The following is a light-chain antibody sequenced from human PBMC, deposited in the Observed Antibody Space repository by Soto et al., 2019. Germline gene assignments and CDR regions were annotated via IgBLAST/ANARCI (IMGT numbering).Light chain of an antibody. J-gene: IGKJ2*01. CDR3: QQYYSTPYT. CDR2: WAS. V-gene: IGKV4-1*01. Sequence: DIVMTQSPDSLAVSLGERATINCKSSQSVLYSSNNKNYLAWYQQKPGQPPKLLVYWASTRESGVPDRFSGSGSGTDFTLTISSLQVEDVAVYYCQQYYSTPYTFGQGTELEIK. CDR1: QSVLYSSNNKNY.